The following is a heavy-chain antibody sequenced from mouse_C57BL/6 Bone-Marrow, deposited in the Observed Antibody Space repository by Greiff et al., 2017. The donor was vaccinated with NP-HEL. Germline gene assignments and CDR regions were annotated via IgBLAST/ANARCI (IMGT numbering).Heavy chain of an antibody. CDR2: IWTGGGT. Sequence: VQLQQSGPGLVAPSQSLSITCTVSGFSLTSYAISWVRQPPGKGLEWLGVIWTGGGTNYNSALKSRLSISKDNSKSQVFLKMNSLQTDDTDRYYCARSYGSSLAWFAYWGQGTLVTVSA. D-gene: IGHD1-1*01. J-gene: IGHJ3*01. V-gene: IGHV2-9-1*01. CDR1: GFSLTSYA. CDR3: ARSYGSSLAWFAY.